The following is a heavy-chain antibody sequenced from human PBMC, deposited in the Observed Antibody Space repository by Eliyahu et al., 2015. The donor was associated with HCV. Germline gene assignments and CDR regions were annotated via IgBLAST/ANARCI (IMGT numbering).Heavy chain of an antibody. Sequence: QVQLVQSGAEVKKPGASVKVSCKASGYTFTNYYMHWVRQAPGQGLEWMGTNKPGGGGTNYGQKFQGRVTMTRDTSTNTVHMELSSLRSEDTAVYFCARERTPLTSGWFGYPGDYWGQGTLVTVSS. D-gene: IGHD6-19*01. CDR3: ARERTPLTSGWFGYPGDY. CDR1: GYTFTNYY. CDR2: NKPGGGGT. J-gene: IGHJ4*02. V-gene: IGHV1-46*01.